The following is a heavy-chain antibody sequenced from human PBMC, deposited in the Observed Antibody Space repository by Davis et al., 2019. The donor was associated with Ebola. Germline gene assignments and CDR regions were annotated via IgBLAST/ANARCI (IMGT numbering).Heavy chain of an antibody. CDR2: INHSGST. J-gene: IGHJ4*02. D-gene: IGHD1-26*01. V-gene: IGHV4-34*01. CDR1: GGSFSGYY. Sequence: MPSETLSLTCAVYGGSFSGYYWSWIRQPPGKGLEWIGEINHSGSTNYNPSLKSRVTISVDTSKNQFSLKLSSVTAADTAMYYCARVGSYSFDYWGQGTLVTVSS. CDR3: ARVGSYSFDY.